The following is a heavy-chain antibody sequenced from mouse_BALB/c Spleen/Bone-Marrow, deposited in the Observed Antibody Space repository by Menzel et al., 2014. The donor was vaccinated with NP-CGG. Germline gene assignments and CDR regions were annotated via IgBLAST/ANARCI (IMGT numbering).Heavy chain of an antibody. CDR2: ISSGGSST. Sequence: DVQLQESGGDLVNPGGSLKLSCVASGFTFSSYGMSWVRQTPDKRLEWVATISSGGSSTYYPASVKGRFTISRDNAKSTLYLQMSSLNSEDTAMYYCTRRPLQANSYFDCWGQGATLTVSS. D-gene: IGHD3-2*02. J-gene: IGHJ2*01. CDR1: GFTFSSYG. V-gene: IGHV5-6*01. CDR3: TRRPLQANSYFDC.